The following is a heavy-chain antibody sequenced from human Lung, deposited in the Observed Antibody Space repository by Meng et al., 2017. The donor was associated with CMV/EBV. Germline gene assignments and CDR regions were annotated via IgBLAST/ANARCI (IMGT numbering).Heavy chain of an antibody. CDR3: ARVGWEHVADY. Sequence: SXTXSLXCTVSGYSISSGYYWGWIRQPPGKGLEWIGSIYHSGSTYYNPSLKSRVTISVDTSKNQSSLKLSSVTAADTAVYYCARVGWEHVADYWGQGTLVTVSS. CDR2: IYHSGST. D-gene: IGHD1-26*01. CDR1: GYSISSGYY. J-gene: IGHJ4*02. V-gene: IGHV4-38-2*02.